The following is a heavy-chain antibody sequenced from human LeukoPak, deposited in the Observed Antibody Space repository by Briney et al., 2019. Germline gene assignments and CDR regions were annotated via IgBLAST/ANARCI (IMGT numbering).Heavy chain of an antibody. CDR3: ARRGIVVVPAAIRTFDI. CDR2: IYYSGST. Sequence: SETPSLTCTVSGGSISSSSYYWGWIRQPPGKGLEWIGSIYYSGSTYYNPSLKSRVTISVDTSKNQFSLKLSSVTAADTAVYYCARRGIVVVPAAIRTFDIWGQGTMVTVSS. V-gene: IGHV4-39*01. J-gene: IGHJ3*02. CDR1: GGSISSSSYY. D-gene: IGHD2-2*02.